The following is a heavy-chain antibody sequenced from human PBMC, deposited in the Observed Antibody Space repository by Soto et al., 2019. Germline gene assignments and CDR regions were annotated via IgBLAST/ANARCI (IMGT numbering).Heavy chain of an antibody. D-gene: IGHD6-13*01. CDR2: IDPSDSHS. V-gene: IGHV5-10-1*01. CDR1: GYIFTNYW. CDR3: ARSRAASGVVAFDP. J-gene: IGHJ5*02. Sequence: GGSLKISCKGSGYIFTNYWMTWVRQIPGKGLEWMGRIDPSDSHSNYSPSFQGHVTISVEKSISTAYLHWSCLRASDTAVYYCARSRAASGVVAFDPWGQGTLVPVSS.